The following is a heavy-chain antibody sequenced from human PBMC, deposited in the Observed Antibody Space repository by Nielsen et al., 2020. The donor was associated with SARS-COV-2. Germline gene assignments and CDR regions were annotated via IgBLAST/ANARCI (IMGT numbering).Heavy chain of an antibody. CDR1: GYTFTSYA. CDR3: ARDARIAAALGAFDI. CDR2: INAGNGNT. D-gene: IGHD6-13*01. J-gene: IGHJ3*02. V-gene: IGHV1-3*01. Sequence: ASVKVSCKASGYTFTSYAMHWVRQAPGQRLEWMGWINAGNGNTKYSQKFQSRVTITRDTSASTAYMELSSLRSEDTAVYYCARDARIAAALGAFDIWGQGTMVTVSS.